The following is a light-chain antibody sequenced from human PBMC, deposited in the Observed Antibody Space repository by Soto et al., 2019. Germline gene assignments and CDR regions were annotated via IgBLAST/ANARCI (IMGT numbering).Light chain of an antibody. J-gene: IGKJ4*01. CDR1: QDISSY. CDR2: AAS. V-gene: IGKV1-9*01. Sequence: IQFTQSPSSLSASLGDRVTITCRASQDISSYLAWYQQKPGKAPNLLIYAASTPQSGVPSRFSASGVGTDFTLTISSLQAEDFATYYCQQVRSYPSTFGGGTKVDI. CDR3: QQVRSYPST.